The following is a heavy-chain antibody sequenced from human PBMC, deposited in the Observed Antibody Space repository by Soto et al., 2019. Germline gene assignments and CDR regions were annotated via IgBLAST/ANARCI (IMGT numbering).Heavy chain of an antibody. V-gene: IGHV4-31*03. D-gene: IGHD3-22*01. CDR2: IYYSVST. CDR3: ARARSPGHYDSSGYTPPNY. J-gene: IGHJ4*02. Sequence: SETLSLTCTVSGSSIIRGGYYWSWIRQHPGKGREWIGYIYYSVSTYYNPSLKSRGTTSVDTSKNEFSLKLSSVTGAVTAVYYCARARSPGHYDSSGYTPPNYWGQGTLVTVSS. CDR1: GSSIIRGGYY.